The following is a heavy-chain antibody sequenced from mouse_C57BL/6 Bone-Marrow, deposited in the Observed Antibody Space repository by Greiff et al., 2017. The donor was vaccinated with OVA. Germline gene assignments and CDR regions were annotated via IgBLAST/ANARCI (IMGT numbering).Heavy chain of an antibody. D-gene: IGHD2-12*01. CDR2: IDPADGDT. J-gene: IGHJ3*01. V-gene: IGHV14-1*01. Sequence: VQLQQSGAELVRPGASVKLSCTASGFTITSYCMQWVKQRPGQGLEWIGGIDPADGDTEYDPKFQGKATMTVDTSSITAYLQLSSLTSEDSAVYYCATGVTTLACVAYWGQGTLVTVSA. CDR1: GFTITSYC. CDR3: ATGVTTLACVAY.